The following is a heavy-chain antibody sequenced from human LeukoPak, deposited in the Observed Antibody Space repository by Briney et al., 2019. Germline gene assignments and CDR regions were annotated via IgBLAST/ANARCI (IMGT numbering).Heavy chain of an antibody. D-gene: IGHD7-27*01. V-gene: IGHV3-33*01. CDR1: GFTFSSYG. Sequence: PGGSLRLSCAASGFTFSSYGMHWVRQAPGKGLEWVAVIWYDGSDKYYADSVKGRFTISRDNAKNSLYLQMNSLRAEDTAVYYCARVNRGTDYWGQGTLVTVSS. J-gene: IGHJ4*02. CDR3: ARVNRGTDY. CDR2: IWYDGSDK.